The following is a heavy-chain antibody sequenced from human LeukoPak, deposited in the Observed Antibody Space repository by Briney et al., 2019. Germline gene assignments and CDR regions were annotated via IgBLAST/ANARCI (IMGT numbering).Heavy chain of an antibody. CDR2: IWYDGSNK. D-gene: IGHD6-13*01. V-gene: IGHV3-33*01. CDR1: GFTFSSYG. Sequence: PGGSLRLSCAASGFTFSSYGMHWVRQAPGKGLEWVAVIWYDGSNKYYADSVKGRFTISRDNSKNTLYLQMNSLRAEDTAVYYSARDEAADGGAVDYWGQGTLVTVSS. CDR3: ARDEAADGGAVDY. J-gene: IGHJ4*02.